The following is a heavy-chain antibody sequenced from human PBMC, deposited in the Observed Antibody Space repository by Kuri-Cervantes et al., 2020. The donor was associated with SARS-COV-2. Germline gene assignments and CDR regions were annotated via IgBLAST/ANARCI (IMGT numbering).Heavy chain of an antibody. V-gene: IGHV1-2*02. J-gene: IGHJ4*02. CDR3: ARDLPGATGGGYFDY. D-gene: IGHD1-26*01. CDR2: INPRSGGT. Sequence: ASVKVSCKASGYTFTNYYIHWVRQAPGQGLEWMGWINPRSGGTKSAQKFQGRVTMTRDTSITTAYLEMKSLTSDDTAVYYCARDLPGATGGGYFDYWGQGTLVTVSS. CDR1: GYTFTNYY.